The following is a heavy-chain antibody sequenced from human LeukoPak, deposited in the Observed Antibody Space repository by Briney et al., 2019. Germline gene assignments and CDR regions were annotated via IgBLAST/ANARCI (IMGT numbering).Heavy chain of an antibody. CDR3: AREGHHGRDFWSGARSGDAFDI. Sequence: PSETLSLTCSVSGGSINGGSYYWSWIRQPAGKPLEWIGHIFTTGSTSYNPSLRTRVTISEDSSKDQFSLNLKSVTAADTAVYYCAREGHHGRDFWSGARSGDAFDIWGQGTMVTVSS. V-gene: IGHV4-61*09. CDR1: GGSINGGSYY. CDR2: IFTTGST. J-gene: IGHJ3*02. D-gene: IGHD3-3*01.